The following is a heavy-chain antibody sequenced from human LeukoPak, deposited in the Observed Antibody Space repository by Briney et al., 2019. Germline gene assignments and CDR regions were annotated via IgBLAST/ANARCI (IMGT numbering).Heavy chain of an antibody. CDR1: GFTTFSH. CDR3: ARGGNWDLYYFDF. J-gene: IGHJ4*02. D-gene: IGHD7-27*01. V-gene: IGHV3-53*01. CDR2: IHSGGGGIP. Sequence: PGGSLRLSCAASGFTTFSHMNWVRQAPGKGLEWVSVIHSGGGGIPYYADSVKGRFTTSRDNSKNTIYLQMNSLRAEDTAVYFCARGGNWDLYYFDFWGQGTLVSVSS.